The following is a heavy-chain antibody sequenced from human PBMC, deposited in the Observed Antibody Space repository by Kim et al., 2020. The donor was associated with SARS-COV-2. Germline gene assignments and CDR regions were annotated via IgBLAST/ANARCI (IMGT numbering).Heavy chain of an antibody. CDR1: GGSISTYY. V-gene: IGHV4-59*01. CDR3: AREESTYYASGSFLY. D-gene: IGHD3-10*01. Sequence: SETLSLTCTVSGGSISTYYWSWIRQPPGKGLEWIGHIYYSGSTKYNPSLKSRVTISVDTSKNHFSLKLNSVTAADTAVYYCAREESTYYASGSFLYWGQGRLVTVSS. J-gene: IGHJ4*02. CDR2: IYYSGST.